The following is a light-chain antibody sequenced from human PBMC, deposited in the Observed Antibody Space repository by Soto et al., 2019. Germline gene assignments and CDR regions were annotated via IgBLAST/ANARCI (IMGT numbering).Light chain of an antibody. CDR1: QSVSSSY. Sequence: EIVLTQSPGTLSLSPGERATLSCRASQSVSSSYLAWYQQKPGQAPRLLIYGASNRATGIPDRFSGSGSGTDFTLTISRLEPEDFAVYYCQQLGRFTFGPGTKVDIK. V-gene: IGKV3-20*01. J-gene: IGKJ3*01. CDR3: QQLGRFT. CDR2: GAS.